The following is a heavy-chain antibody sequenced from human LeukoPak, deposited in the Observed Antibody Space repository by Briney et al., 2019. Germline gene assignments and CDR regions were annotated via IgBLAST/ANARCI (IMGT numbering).Heavy chain of an antibody. D-gene: IGHD2-15*01. CDR2: IDADTGDT. Sequence: ASVKVSCKASGYTFSAYTIHWVRQAPGQRFEWMGWIDADTGDTRYSQKFQGRVTITADESTSTAYMELSSLRSEDTAVYYCARDGGYCSGGSCYGYPNWGQGTLVTVSS. V-gene: IGHV1-3*01. J-gene: IGHJ4*02. CDR1: GYTFSAYT. CDR3: ARDGGYCSGGSCYGYPN.